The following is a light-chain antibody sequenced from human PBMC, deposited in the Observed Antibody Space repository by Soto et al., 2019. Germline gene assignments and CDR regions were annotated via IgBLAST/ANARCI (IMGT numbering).Light chain of an antibody. J-gene: IGKJ5*01. Sequence: EIVLTQSPGTLSLSPGERATLSCRASQRPSNSHVAWYLLKPGQAPRLLIFDTSSRATGIPDRFSGSVSGTDFTRTISRLEPEEFEVFYWQQYGTSESIFGQGTRLE. CDR2: DTS. CDR3: QQYGTSESI. CDR1: QRPSNSH. V-gene: IGKV3-20*01.